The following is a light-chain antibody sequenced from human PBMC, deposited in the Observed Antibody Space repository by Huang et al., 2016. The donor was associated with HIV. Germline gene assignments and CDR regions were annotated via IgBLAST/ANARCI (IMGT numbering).Light chain of an antibody. CDR1: QSILYNSNNKNY. Sequence: DIVMTQSPASLAVSLGERATINCKSSQSILYNSNNKNYLAWDQRKAGQPPKLLIYWASTREAGVPDRFSGSESGTDFTLTISSLQAEDVAVYYCHQYYTTPNTFGQGTKLEIK. CDR2: WAS. J-gene: IGKJ2*01. CDR3: HQYYTTPNT. V-gene: IGKV4-1*01.